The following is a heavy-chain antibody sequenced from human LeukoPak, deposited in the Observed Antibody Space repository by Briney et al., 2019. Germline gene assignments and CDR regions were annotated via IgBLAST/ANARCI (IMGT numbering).Heavy chain of an antibody. J-gene: IGHJ4*02. CDR1: GFTFSSYW. CDR2: IKQDGSEK. Sequence: GGPLRLSCAASGFTFSSYWMSWVRQAPGKGLEWVANIKQDGSEKYYADSVKGRFTISRDNAKSSLFLQMTSLRADDTAIYYCARDDPVVYATYDHWGQGTLVTVSS. D-gene: IGHD2-8*02. V-gene: IGHV3-7*01. CDR3: ARDDPVVYATYDH.